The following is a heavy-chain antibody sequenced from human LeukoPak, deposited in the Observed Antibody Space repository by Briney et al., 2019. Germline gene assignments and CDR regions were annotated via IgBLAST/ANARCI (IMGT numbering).Heavy chain of an antibody. D-gene: IGHD3-10*01. J-gene: IGHJ3*02. CDR1: GGSFSGYF. Sequence: SETLSLTCAVYGGSFSGYFWSWIRQPPGKGLEWIGEINHSGSTNYNPSLKSRVTISVDTSKNQFSLKLSSVTAADTAIYYCARGWFDGSGADDAFDIWGQGTMVTVSS. CDR2: INHSGST. CDR3: ARGWFDGSGADDAFDI. V-gene: IGHV4-34*01.